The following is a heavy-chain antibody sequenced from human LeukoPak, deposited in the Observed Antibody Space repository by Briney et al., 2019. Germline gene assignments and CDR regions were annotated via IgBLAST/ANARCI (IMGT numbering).Heavy chain of an antibody. CDR3: TRGGRLEFDY. J-gene: IGHJ4*02. Sequence: EASVNVSCKASGYSFSAYYMHWVRQAPGQGLKWMGWIDPSSGTSYAQTFQGRVTMTRDTPISTAHMELSRLTSDDTAVYYCTRGGRLEFDYWGQGSLVTVSS. CDR2: IDPSSGT. CDR1: GYSFSAYY. D-gene: IGHD2-15*01. V-gene: IGHV1-2*02.